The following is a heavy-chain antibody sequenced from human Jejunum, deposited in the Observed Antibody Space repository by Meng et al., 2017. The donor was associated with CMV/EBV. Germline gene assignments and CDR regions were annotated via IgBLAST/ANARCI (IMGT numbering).Heavy chain of an antibody. Sequence: FTGHYMHWVRQAPGQGLEWMGRITPNSGGANYAQKFQGRVTMTRDTSISTAYMELNRLRSDDTAVYYCASQGYDFWSGYYAFDIWGQGTKVTVSS. CDR1: FTGHY. D-gene: IGHD3-3*01. CDR3: ASQGYDFWSGYYAFDI. J-gene: IGHJ3*02. CDR2: ITPNSGGA. V-gene: IGHV1-2*02.